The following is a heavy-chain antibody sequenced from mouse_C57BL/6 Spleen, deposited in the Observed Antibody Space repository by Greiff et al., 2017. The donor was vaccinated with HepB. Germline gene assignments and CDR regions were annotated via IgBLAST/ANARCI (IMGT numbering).Heavy chain of an antibody. D-gene: IGHD1-1*01. CDR3: AREDAYGGFDY. J-gene: IGHJ2*01. Sequence: DVMLVESGGGLVKPGGSLKLSCAASGFTFSSYAMSWVRQTPEKRLEWVATISDGGSYTYYPDNVKGRFTISRDNAKNNLYLQMSHLKSEDTAMYYCAREDAYGGFDYWGQGTTLTVSS. CDR1: GFTFSSYA. V-gene: IGHV5-4*01. CDR2: ISDGGSYT.